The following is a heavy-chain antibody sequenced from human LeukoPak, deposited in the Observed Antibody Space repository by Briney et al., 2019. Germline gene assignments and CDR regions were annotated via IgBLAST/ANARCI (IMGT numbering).Heavy chain of an antibody. D-gene: IGHD3-10*01. CDR1: GFTFSSYG. V-gene: IGHV3-33*01. CDR2: IWYDGSNK. CDR3: ASHSGSYSQ. Sequence: GGSLRLSCAASGFTFSSYGMHWVRQAPGKGLEWVAVIWYDGSNKYYADSVKGRFTISRDNSKNTLYLQMNSLRAEDTAVYYCASHSGSYSQWGQGNLVTVSS. J-gene: IGHJ4*02.